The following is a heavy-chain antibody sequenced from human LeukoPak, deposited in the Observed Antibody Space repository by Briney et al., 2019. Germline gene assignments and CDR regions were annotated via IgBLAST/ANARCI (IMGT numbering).Heavy chain of an antibody. D-gene: IGHD5-12*01. V-gene: IGHV1-2*02. CDR2: INPISGGT. J-gene: IGHJ4*02. CDR3: VRDNIVTTIGPDY. CDR1: GYIFTGYY. Sequence: ASVKVSCKASGYIFTGYYIHWVRQAPGQGLEWMGWINPISGGTKYARKFQGRVTMTRDTSIGTAYMELSRLRSDDTAVFYCVRDNIVTTIGPDYWGRGTLVTVSS.